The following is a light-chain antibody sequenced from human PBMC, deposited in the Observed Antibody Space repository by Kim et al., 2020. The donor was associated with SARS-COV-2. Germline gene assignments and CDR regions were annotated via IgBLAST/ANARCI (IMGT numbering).Light chain of an antibody. CDR2: DAS. J-gene: IGKJ4*01. CDR1: QSISSW. V-gene: IGKV1-5*01. Sequence: IQMTQSPSTLSASVGDRVTITCRASQSISSWLAWYQQKPGKAPKCLIYDASSLESGVPSRFSGSGSGSEFTLTISSLQPDDFATYYCQHHGTYPLTFGGGTKVDIK. CDR3: QHHGTYPLT.